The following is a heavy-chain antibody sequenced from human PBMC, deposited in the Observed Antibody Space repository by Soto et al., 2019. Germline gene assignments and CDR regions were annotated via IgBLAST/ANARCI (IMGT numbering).Heavy chain of an antibody. CDR3: TSLYGVDAYYFDY. Sequence: GGSLRLSCAASGFAFSGSSMHWVRQASGKGLEWVGRIRSKPNSYATAYAASVQGRFTISRDDSKNTAYLQMNSLKTEDTAVYYCTSLYGVDAYYFDYWGQGTLVTVSS. V-gene: IGHV3-73*01. CDR2: IRSKPNSYAT. CDR1: GFAFSGSS. D-gene: IGHD2-8*01. J-gene: IGHJ4*02.